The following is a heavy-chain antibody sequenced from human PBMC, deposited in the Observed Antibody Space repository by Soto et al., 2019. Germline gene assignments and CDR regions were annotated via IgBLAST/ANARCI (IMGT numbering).Heavy chain of an antibody. D-gene: IGHD1-26*01. CDR1: GYTFASHG. CDR3: ARDVSGSNYQYDFYHSGMDV. J-gene: IGHJ6*02. Sequence: QVQLVQSGAELKKPGASVKVSCKASGYTFASHGISWVRQAPGQGLEWMGWISVYNGDTEYAQKFLGRVTMTTDTSTSTAYLELRSLRSDDTSVYYCARDVSGSNYQYDFYHSGMDVWGQATTVTVSS. CDR2: ISVYNGDT. V-gene: IGHV1-18*04.